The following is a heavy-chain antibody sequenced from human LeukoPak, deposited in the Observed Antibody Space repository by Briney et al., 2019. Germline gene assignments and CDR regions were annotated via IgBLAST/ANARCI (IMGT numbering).Heavy chain of an antibody. D-gene: IGHD3-9*01. CDR2: IYHTGST. CDR1: GYTISSGYY. Sequence: SETLSLTCDVSGYTISSGYYWGWIRQPPGKGLEWIATIYHTGSTYYNPSLKSRVIISVDTSKNQFSLKLTSVTAADTAVYYCARARWILTSALDHWGQGTLVPVSS. J-gene: IGHJ4*02. V-gene: IGHV4-38-2*01. CDR3: ARARWILTSALDH.